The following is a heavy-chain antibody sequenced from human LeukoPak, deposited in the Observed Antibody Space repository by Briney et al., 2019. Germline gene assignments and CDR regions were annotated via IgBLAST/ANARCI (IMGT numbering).Heavy chain of an antibody. D-gene: IGHD3-10*01. CDR2: INPNSGGT. J-gene: IGHJ4*02. CDR3: ARLAPAGPGGYFDY. CDR1: GYSFTGYY. Sequence: GASVKVSCKASGYSFTGYYMDWVRQAPGQGLEWMGWINPNSGGTNYAQKFQGRVTMTRDTSISTAYMELSRLRSDDTAVYYCARLAPAGPGGYFDYWGQGTLVTVSS. V-gene: IGHV1-2*02.